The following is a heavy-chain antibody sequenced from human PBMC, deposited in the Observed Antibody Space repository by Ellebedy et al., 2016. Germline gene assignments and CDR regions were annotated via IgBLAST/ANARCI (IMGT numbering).Heavy chain of an antibody. CDR3: ASRSEKDG. J-gene: IGHJ6*02. Sequence: LSLTCVVSGFSVSSNYLSWVRQAPGKGLEWVSVIYAGGSTFYADSVKGRFTISRDNSKNTLYLQMNSLRAEDTAVYFCASRSEKDGWGQGTMVTVSS. V-gene: IGHV3-66*01. CDR2: IYAGGST. CDR1: GFSVSSNY.